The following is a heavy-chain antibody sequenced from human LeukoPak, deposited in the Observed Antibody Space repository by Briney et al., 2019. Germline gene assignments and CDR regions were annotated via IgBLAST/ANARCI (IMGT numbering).Heavy chain of an antibody. D-gene: IGHD6-6*01. CDR2: ISHSGST. J-gene: IGHJ5*02. CDR3: ARPLRQQLVTGWFDP. Sequence: KPSETLSLTCSVSGDSINSYYWSWIRQPPGKGLEWIGYISHSGSTNYNPSLKSRVTVSVDTSKNQFSLRLTSVTAADTAVYYCARPLRQQLVTGWFDPWGQGTLVTVSS. V-gene: IGHV4-59*01. CDR1: GDSINSYY.